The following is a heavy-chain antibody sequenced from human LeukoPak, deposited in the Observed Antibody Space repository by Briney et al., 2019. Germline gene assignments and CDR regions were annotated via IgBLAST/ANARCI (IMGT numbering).Heavy chain of an antibody. CDR1: GLTFSSQT. CDR3: TRDGGATTDFDY. Sequence: GGSLRLSCEVSGLTFSSQTMHWLRQAPGKGLEWVAVISQDGNIKKKADSVEGRFTISRDNSKNTLYLQMNSLRVEDTGVYYCTRDGGATTDFDYWGQGTLVTVFS. V-gene: IGHV3-30-3*01. J-gene: IGHJ4*02. D-gene: IGHD3-16*01. CDR2: ISQDGNIK.